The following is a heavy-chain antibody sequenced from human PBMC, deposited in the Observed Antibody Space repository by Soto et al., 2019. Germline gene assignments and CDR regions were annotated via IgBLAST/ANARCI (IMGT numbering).Heavy chain of an antibody. CDR2: IYYTGNT. J-gene: IGHJ4*02. Sequence: SETLSLTCTVSGASISSGAYYWSWIRQQPGKGLERVGYIYYTGNTYYNTSLKSRISMSIDTSKNQFSLRLTSVTAADTAVYYCAVGSGTHYIVATGFEFWGLGTLVTVSS. V-gene: IGHV4-31*03. D-gene: IGHD3-10*01. CDR3: AVGSGTHYIVATGFEF. CDR1: GASISSGAYY.